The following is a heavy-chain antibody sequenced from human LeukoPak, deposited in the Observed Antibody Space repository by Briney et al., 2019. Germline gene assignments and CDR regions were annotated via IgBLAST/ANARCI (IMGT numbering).Heavy chain of an antibody. Sequence: GGSLRLSCAASGFTFSSYGMHWVRQAPGKGLEWVAVISYDGSNKYYADSVKGRFTISRDNSKNTLYLQMNSLRAEDTAVYYCARDTYYYDSSGYYYDGDFDYWGQGTLVTVSS. CDR1: GFTFSSYG. CDR3: ARDTYYYDSSGYYYDGDFDY. CDR2: ISYDGSNK. V-gene: IGHV3-30*04. J-gene: IGHJ4*02. D-gene: IGHD3-22*01.